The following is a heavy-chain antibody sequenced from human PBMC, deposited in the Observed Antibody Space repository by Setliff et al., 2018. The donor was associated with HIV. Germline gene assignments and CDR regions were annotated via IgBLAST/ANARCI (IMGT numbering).Heavy chain of an antibody. CDR1: GFTFSSFG. J-gene: IGHJ3*02. V-gene: IGHV3-30*02. Sequence: GGSLRLSCAASGFTFSSFGMHWVRQAPGKGLEWVSFIQYDGSNKYYAESVKGRFTISRDNSKSTLYLQMNSLRPEDRAVYYCARAMVPDSSGYYRPPAFDIWGQGTMVTVSS. D-gene: IGHD3-22*01. CDR2: IQYDGSNK. CDR3: ARAMVPDSSGYYRPPAFDI.